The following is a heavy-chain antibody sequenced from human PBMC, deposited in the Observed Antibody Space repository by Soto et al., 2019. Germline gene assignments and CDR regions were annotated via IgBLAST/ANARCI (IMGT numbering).Heavy chain of an antibody. D-gene: IGHD3-10*01. CDR3: AHLYGSGTPGMDV. CDR1: GGTFSSYA. J-gene: IGHJ6*02. V-gene: IGHV1-69*05. Sequence: QVQLVQSGAEVKKPGSSVKVSCKASGGTFSSYAISWVRQAPGQGLEWMGGIIPIFGTANYAQKFQGRVRXAXDXXTSTAYMELSSLRSEDTAVYYCAHLYGSGTPGMDVWGQGTTVTVSS. CDR2: IIPIFGTA.